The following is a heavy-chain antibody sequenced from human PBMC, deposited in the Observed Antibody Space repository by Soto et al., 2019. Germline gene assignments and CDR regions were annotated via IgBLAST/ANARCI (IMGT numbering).Heavy chain of an antibody. CDR3: ATRIPASRQGY. Sequence: GSLRVSCAATGVPFSTYAMNWVRQAAGKGLEWVSGISSGGGSRYYADSVKGRFTISRDNSRNTVYVQMNSLRVDDTAIYYCATRIPASRQGYWGQGTLVSVSS. CDR2: ISSGGGSR. J-gene: IGHJ1*01. D-gene: IGHD2-15*01. V-gene: IGHV3-23*01. CDR1: GVPFSTYA.